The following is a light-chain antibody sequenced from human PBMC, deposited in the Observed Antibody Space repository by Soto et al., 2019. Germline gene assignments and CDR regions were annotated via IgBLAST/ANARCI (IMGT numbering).Light chain of an antibody. CDR3: QQYYNYWT. CDR2: KAS. CDR1: QTISSW. J-gene: IGKJ1*01. Sequence: DIQMTQSPSTLSGSVGDRFTITCRASQTISSWLAWYQQKPGKAPKLLIYKASTLKSGVPSRFSGSGSGTEFTLTISSLQPDDFATYYCQQYYNYWTFGQGTKVDIK. V-gene: IGKV1-5*03.